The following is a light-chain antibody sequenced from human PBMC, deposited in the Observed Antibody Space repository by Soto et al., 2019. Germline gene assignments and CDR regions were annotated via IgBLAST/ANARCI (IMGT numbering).Light chain of an antibody. CDR3: QQYTT. V-gene: IGKV3-15*01. Sequence: IVMTQAPSTLSVSPLERATLSCRASQSVSSNLAWYQQKPGQAPRLLIYGASTRATGIPARFSGSGSGTEFTLTISSLQSEDFAVYYCQQYTTFGQGTKV. CDR1: QSVSSN. J-gene: IGKJ1*01. CDR2: GAS.